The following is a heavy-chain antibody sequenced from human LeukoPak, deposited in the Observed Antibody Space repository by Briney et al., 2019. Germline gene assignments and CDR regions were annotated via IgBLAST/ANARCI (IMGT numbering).Heavy chain of an antibody. Sequence: ASVNVSCKASGYTFTSYDINWVRQATGQGLEWMGWMNPNSGNTGYAQKFQGRVTMTRNTSISTAYMELSSLRSEDTAVYYCAVLLWFGGPYGMDVWGQGTTVTVSS. D-gene: IGHD3-10*01. J-gene: IGHJ6*02. CDR2: MNPNSGNT. CDR3: AVLLWFGGPYGMDV. CDR1: GYTFTSYD. V-gene: IGHV1-8*01.